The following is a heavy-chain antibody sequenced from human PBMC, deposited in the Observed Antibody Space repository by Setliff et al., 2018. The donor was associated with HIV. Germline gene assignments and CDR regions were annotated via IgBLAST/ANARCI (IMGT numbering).Heavy chain of an antibody. CDR3: ARVPLCGWLYFDY. CDR2: INPSGGST. D-gene: IGHD6-19*01. V-gene: IGHV1-46*01. J-gene: IGHJ4*02. CDR1: GYTFTSYY. Sequence: GASVKVSCKASGYTFTSYYMHWVRQAPGKGLEWMGTINPSGGSTSYAQKFQGRVTMTRDTSTSKAYMELRSLRSADTAVYYCARVPLCGWLYFDYWGQGTLVTVSS.